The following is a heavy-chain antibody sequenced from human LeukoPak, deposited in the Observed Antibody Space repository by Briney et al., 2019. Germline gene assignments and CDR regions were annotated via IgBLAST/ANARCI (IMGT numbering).Heavy chain of an antibody. CDR1: GYSFTGYY. CDR3: AYGSLWYKLRILYFDY. CDR2: VNPNSGGT. Sequence: ASVNVSCKASGYSFTGYYMHGGRQAPGQGLEWMGWVNPNSGGTNYAQKFQGRVTMTRDTSISTAYMELSRLRSADTAVYYCAYGSLWYKLRILYFDYWGQGTLVTVSS. V-gene: IGHV1-2*02. D-gene: IGHD2-2*01. J-gene: IGHJ4*02.